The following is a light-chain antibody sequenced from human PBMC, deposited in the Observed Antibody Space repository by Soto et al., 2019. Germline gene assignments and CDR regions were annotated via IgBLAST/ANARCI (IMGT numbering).Light chain of an antibody. V-gene: IGKV3-11*01. J-gene: IGKJ1*01. CDR1: QSVINY. Sequence: EIVLTQSPATLSLSPGERATLSCRASQSVINYLAWYQQKPGQAPRLLIYDASNRATGIPARFSGSGSGTDFTLTISSLEPEEFAVYYCQQRSNWPPTWTFGQGTKVEIK. CDR3: QQRSNWPPTWT. CDR2: DAS.